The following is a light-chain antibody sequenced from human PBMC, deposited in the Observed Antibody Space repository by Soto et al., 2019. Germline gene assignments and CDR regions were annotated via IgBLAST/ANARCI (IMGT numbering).Light chain of an antibody. CDR1: TGAVTSGYY. CDR3: LLFHGGAVV. V-gene: IGLV7-43*01. Sequence: QTVVTQEPSLTVSPGGTVTLTCASSTGAVTSGYYPNWFQQKPGQAPRALIYSTSNQHSWTPARFSGSLLGGKAALTLSGVQPEDEAEYYCLLFHGGAVVFGGGTKVTVL. CDR2: STS. J-gene: IGLJ2*01.